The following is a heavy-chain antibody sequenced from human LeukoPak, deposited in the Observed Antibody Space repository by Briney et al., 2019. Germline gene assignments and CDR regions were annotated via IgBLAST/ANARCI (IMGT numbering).Heavy chain of an antibody. CDR3: ARSYCSSTGCPDAFDI. D-gene: IGHD2-2*01. J-gene: IGHJ3*02. Sequence: GGSLRLSCAASGFTFSSNYMNWVRQAPGKGLKWVSVIYTGGSTYYADSVRGRFTISRDKSKNTLYLQMNSLGAEDTAVYFCARSYCSSTGCPDAFDIWGQGTMVTVSS. CDR1: GFTFSSNY. CDR2: IYTGGST. V-gene: IGHV3-53*01.